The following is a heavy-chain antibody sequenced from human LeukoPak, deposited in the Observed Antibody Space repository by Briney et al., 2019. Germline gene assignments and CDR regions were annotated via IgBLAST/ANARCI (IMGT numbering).Heavy chain of an antibody. V-gene: IGHV3-74*01. CDR2: VNSDGSRT. J-gene: IGHJ6*02. CDR3: ARERQYDMDV. Sequence: PGGSLRLSCVASGFTFSSHWMHWVRQAPGSGLVWVSRVNSDGSRTSYADSVKGRFTISRDNAKNTLYLQMNSLRAKDMAVYYCARERQYDMDVWGQGTTVTVSS. CDR1: GFTFSSHW.